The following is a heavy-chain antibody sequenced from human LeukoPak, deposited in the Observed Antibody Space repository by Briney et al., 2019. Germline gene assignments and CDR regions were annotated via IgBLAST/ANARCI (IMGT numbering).Heavy chain of an antibody. CDR3: GSELECSGSHG. CDR1: GFTFISYE. V-gene: IGHV3-48*03. J-gene: IGHJ1*01. D-gene: IGHD6-19*01. CDR2: MSRSGSTM. Sequence: GGSLTHSRADTGFTFISYEINCVRQAPGQGLEWVSYMSRSGSTMDYADSVKGRFTISRDNAKNSLYLQMNSLRDEDTAVYYCGSELECSGSHGWGQGTLVTVSS.